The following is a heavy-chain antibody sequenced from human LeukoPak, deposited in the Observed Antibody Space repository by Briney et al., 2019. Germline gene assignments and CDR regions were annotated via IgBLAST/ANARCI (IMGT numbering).Heavy chain of an antibody. CDR2: IRYDGSNK. D-gene: IGHD3-10*01. V-gene: IGHV3-30*02. CDR3: AKDLSLQFYYGSGSFGY. Sequence: PGGSLRLSCAASGFTFSSYGMHWVRQAPGKGLEWVAFIRYDGSNKYYADSVKGRFTISRDNSKNTLYLQMNSLRAEDTAVYYCAKDLSLQFYYGSGSFGYWGQGTLVTASS. J-gene: IGHJ4*02. CDR1: GFTFSSYG.